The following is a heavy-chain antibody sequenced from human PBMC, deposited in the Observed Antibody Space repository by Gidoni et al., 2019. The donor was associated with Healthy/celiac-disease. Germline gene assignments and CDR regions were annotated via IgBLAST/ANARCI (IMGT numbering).Heavy chain of an antibody. CDR1: GGSISRYY. V-gene: IGHV4-59*01. CDR3: VSARVPGAFYI. CDR2: IYYSGST. Sequence: QVQLQESGPGLVKPSETLSLTCPVSGGSISRYYWRWIRQPPGKGLEWVGYIYYSGSTNYNPALKSRVTISVDTSKNQFSLKLSSVTAADTAVYYCVSARVPGAFYIWGQGTMVTVSS. J-gene: IGHJ3*02. D-gene: IGHD7-27*01.